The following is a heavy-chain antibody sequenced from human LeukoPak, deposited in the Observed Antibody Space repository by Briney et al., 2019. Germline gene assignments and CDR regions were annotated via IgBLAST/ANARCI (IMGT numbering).Heavy chain of an antibody. Sequence: ASVKVSCKASGYTFTGNYMHWVRQAPGQGLEWMGIINPSGGSTSYTQKFQGRLTMTRDTSTSTVYMEPSSLRSEDTAVYYCARAKGLFDHWGQGTLVTVSS. J-gene: IGHJ4*02. V-gene: IGHV1-46*01. CDR1: GYTFTGNY. CDR2: INPSGGST. CDR3: ARAKGLFDH.